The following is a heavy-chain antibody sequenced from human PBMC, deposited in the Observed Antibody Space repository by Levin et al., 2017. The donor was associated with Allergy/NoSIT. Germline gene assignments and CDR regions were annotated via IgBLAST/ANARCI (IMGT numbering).Heavy chain of an antibody. D-gene: IGHD3-22*01. CDR2: IYWDDDK. Sequence: NGSGPTLVKPTQTLTLTCTFSGFSLSTNVHVGWIRQPPGKALEWLALIYWDDDKRYNPSLSSRLTITKDTSNNQVVLTMTDMDPVDTATYYCAHRIVDRRIDAFDVWGQGTMVTVSS. CDR1: GFSLSTNVH. J-gene: IGHJ3*01. CDR3: AHRIVDRRIDAFDV. V-gene: IGHV2-5*02.